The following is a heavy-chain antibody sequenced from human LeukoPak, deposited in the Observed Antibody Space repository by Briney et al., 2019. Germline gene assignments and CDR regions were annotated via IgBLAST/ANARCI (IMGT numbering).Heavy chain of an antibody. CDR2: IIPVLGTT. CDR1: GGSFSTHA. CDR3: GXSTXXXTYXYMAV. V-gene: IGHV1-69*13. Sequence: SVKVSCKAAGGSFSTHAIIWVRQAPGQGLEWMGGIIPVLGTTNSAQRFQDRLSLTADESTGTASMELTRLRPEDSAVYYCGXSTXXXTYXYMAVWGKGTTITVSS. J-gene: IGHJ6*03.